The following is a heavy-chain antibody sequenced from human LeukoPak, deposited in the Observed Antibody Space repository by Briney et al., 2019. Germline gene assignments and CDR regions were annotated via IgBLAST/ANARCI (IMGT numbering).Heavy chain of an antibody. V-gene: IGHV3-53*01. D-gene: IGHD3-16*01. CDR2: IYSGGST. Sequence: GGSLRLSCAASGFTVSSNYMSWVRQAPGKGLEWVSVIYSGGSTYYADSVKGRFTISRDDSKNTLYLQMNSLKIEDTALYYCTTDLRLWGQGTLVTVSS. CDR3: TTDLRL. CDR1: GFTVSSNY. J-gene: IGHJ1*01.